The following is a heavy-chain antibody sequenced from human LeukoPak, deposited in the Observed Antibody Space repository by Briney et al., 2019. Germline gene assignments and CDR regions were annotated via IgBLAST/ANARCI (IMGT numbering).Heavy chain of an antibody. D-gene: IGHD3-9*01. CDR1: GYTFTSYY. CDR2: INPSGGST. J-gene: IGHJ4*02. V-gene: IGHV1-46*01. CDR3: ARDRGDDILTGYLDY. Sequence: HWASVKVSCKASGYTFTSYYMHWVRQAPGQGLEWMGIINPSGGSTSYAQKFQGRVTMTRDTSTSTVYMELSSLRSEDAAVYYCARDRGDDILTGYLDYWGQGTLVTVSS.